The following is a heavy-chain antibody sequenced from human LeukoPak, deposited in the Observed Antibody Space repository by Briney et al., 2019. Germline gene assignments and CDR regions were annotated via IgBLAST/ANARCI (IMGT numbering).Heavy chain of an antibody. CDR2: FDPEDGET. Sequence: ASVKVSCKLSGYTLTELSMHWVRQAAGKGLEWMGGFDPEDGETIYAQKFNGRVTMTEYTYTNTTNMELSSLRSEDTAVYLCVTDSITGTTLLDYWGQGTLVTVSS. CDR3: VTDSITGTTLLDY. D-gene: IGHD1-20*01. CDR1: GYTLTELS. J-gene: IGHJ4*02. V-gene: IGHV1-24*01.